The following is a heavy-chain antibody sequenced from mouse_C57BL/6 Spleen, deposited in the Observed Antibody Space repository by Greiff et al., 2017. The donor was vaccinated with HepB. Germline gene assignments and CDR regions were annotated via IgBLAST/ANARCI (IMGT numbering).Heavy chain of an antibody. V-gene: IGHV1-20*01. Sequence: EVQLQQSGPELVKPGDSVKISCKASGYSFTGYFMNWVMQSHGKSLEWIGRINPYNGDTFYNQKFKGKATLTVDKSSSTAHMELRSLTSEDSAVYYCARGGGLRDYYAMDYWGQGTSVTVSS. J-gene: IGHJ4*01. CDR3: ARGGGLRDYYAMDY. CDR2: INPYNGDT. D-gene: IGHD2-4*01. CDR1: GYSFTGYF.